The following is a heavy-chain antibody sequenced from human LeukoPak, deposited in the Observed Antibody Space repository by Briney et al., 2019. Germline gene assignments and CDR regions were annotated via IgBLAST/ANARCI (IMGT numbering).Heavy chain of an antibody. J-gene: IGHJ4*02. CDR3: VIGSPHRWKNLSDSYS. Sequence: GGPLSLFCKASGFIFRCYNMFWLRQAPGKGLEYVSAISSNGGSTHYANSVMGRFTISRDNSKNTLYLQMYSLRAEDTAVYYCVIGSPHRWKNLSDSYSWGQGTLVTVSS. V-gene: IGHV3-64*01. CDR2: ISSNGGST. CDR1: GFIFRCYN. D-gene: IGHD2/OR15-2a*01.